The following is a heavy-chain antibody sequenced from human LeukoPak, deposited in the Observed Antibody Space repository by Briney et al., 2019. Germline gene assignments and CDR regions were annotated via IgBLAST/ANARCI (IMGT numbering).Heavy chain of an antibody. D-gene: IGHD4-23*01. CDR3: ARDWGNYGGFDY. CDR1: GGSFGGYY. CDR2: INHSGST. V-gene: IGHV4-34*01. Sequence: SETLSLTCAVYGGSFGGYYWSWIRQPPGKGLEWIGEINHSGSTNYNPSLKSRVTISVDTSKNQFSLKLSSVTAEDTAVYYCARDWGNYGGFDYWGQGTLVTVSS. J-gene: IGHJ4*02.